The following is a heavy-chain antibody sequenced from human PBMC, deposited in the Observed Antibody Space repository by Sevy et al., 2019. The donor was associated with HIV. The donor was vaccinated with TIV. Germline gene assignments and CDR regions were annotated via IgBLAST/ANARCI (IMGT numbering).Heavy chain of an antibody. V-gene: IGHV3-48*01. J-gene: IGHJ4*02. CDR3: ARESGSYRRNDFDS. D-gene: IGHD1-26*01. CDR1: GFTISDDS. Sequence: GGSPRLSCAASGFTISDDSMNWVRQAPGKGLEWVAYISGRSSTISYADSVKGRFIVSRDNAMNSLYLQMNSLRAEDTAFYFCARESGSYRRNDFDSWGQGTLVTVSS. CDR2: ISGRSSTI.